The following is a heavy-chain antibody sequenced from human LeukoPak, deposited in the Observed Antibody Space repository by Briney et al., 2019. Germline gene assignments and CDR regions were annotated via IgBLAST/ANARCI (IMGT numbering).Heavy chain of an antibody. V-gene: IGHV3-21*05. CDR1: GFTFSSYS. Sequence: PGGSLRLSCAASGFTFSSYSMNWVRQAPGKGLEWVSYISSSSSYIYYADSVKGRFTISRDNAKNSLYLQMNSLRAEDTAVFYCARDRYCSGGSCYPRWLQHWGQGTLVTVSS. CDR3: ARDRYCSGGSCYPRWLQH. D-gene: IGHD2-15*01. J-gene: IGHJ1*01. CDR2: ISSSSSYI.